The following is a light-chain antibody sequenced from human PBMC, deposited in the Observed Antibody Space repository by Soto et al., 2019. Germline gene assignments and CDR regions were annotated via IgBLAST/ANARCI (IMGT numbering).Light chain of an antibody. J-gene: IGLJ3*02. V-gene: IGLV2-11*01. Sequence: QSALTQPRSVSGSPGQSVTISCTGTSSDVGGYNYVSWYQQCPGKAPKLIIYDVSKRPSGVPDRFSGSKSGNTASLTISGLQAEDEADYYCCSYAGSYTLGVFGGGTKLTV. CDR2: DVS. CDR3: CSYAGSYTLGV. CDR1: SSDVGGYNY.